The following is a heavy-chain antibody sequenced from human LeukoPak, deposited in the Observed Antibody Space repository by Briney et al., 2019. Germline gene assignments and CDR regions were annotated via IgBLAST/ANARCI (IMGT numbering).Heavy chain of an antibody. CDR1: GFIFSDYY. CDR3: AKGGVGASFDY. Sequence: GGSLRLSCAASGFIFSDYYMTWIRQAPGKGLEWLSYIDSSGDVIYYADSVKGRFTISRDNAKNSLYLQMNSLRAEDTAVYYCAKGGVGASFDYWGQGTLVTVSS. V-gene: IGHV3-11*01. D-gene: IGHD1-26*01. J-gene: IGHJ4*02. CDR2: IDSSGDVI.